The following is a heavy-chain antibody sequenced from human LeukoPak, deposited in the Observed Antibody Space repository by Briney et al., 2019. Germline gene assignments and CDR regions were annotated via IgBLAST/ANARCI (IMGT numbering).Heavy chain of an antibody. CDR1: GFTFSSYA. Sequence: PGGSLRLSCAASGFTFSSYAMSWVRQAPGKGLEWVANIDEDGGEKNYVDSVKGRFTISRDNAKNSWYLQMNSLRTEDTAMYYCAPEPSDDVESWGQGILVTVSS. J-gene: IGHJ4*02. CDR2: IDEDGGEK. V-gene: IGHV3-7*01. D-gene: IGHD5-24*01. CDR3: APEPSDDVES.